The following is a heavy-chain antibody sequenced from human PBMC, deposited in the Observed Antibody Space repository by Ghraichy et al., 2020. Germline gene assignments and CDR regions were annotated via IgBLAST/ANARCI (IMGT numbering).Heavy chain of an antibody. CDR3: AKGKELELLLY. V-gene: IGHV3-23*01. Sequence: GESLNISCAASGFTFSSYAMSWVRQAPGKGLEWVSAISGSGGSTYYADSVKGRFTISRDNSKNTLYLQMNSLRAEDTAVYYCAKGKELELLLYWGQGTLVTVSS. D-gene: IGHD1-7*01. J-gene: IGHJ4*02. CDR1: GFTFSSYA. CDR2: ISGSGGST.